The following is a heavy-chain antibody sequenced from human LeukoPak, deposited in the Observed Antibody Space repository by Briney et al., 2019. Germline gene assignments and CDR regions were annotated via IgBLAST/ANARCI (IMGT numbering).Heavy chain of an antibody. CDR2: IYSGGST. J-gene: IGHJ4*02. V-gene: IGHV3-53*01. CDR1: GFTVSSNY. D-gene: IGHD3-22*01. CDR3: ARWDSSGYHKYYFDY. Sequence: PGGCLRLSCAASGFTVSSNYMNWVRQAPGKGREWVSIIYSGGSTYYADSVRGRFTISRDNSKNTLYLQMNSLTAEDTAVYYCARWDSSGYHKYYFDYWGQGTLVTVSS.